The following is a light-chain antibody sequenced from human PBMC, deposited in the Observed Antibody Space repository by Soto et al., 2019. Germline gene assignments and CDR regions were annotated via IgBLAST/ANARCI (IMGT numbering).Light chain of an antibody. V-gene: IGLV2-23*01. Sequence: QSALTQPASVSGSPGQSITISCTGTSSDVGSYNLVSWYQQHPGKAPKLMIYEGSKRPSGVSNRFSGSKSGNTASLTISGLQAEDEADYYCASWDDNLNGPVFGRGTKVTVL. CDR2: EGS. J-gene: IGLJ2*01. CDR3: ASWDDNLNGPV. CDR1: SSDVGSYNL.